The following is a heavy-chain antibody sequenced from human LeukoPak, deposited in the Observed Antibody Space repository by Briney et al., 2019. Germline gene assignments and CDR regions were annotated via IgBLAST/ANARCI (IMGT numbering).Heavy chain of an antibody. Sequence: SGTLSHTCTVSGGSISSYYWSWIRQPPGKGLEWIGCIYYSGRINYNPSLRSRVTISVDMSKNQFSLKLSSETAADTAVYYCARDDNDYVGAFNIWGQGTMVTVSS. CDR1: GGSISSYY. D-gene: IGHD4-17*01. J-gene: IGHJ3*02. CDR2: IYYSGRI. V-gene: IGHV4-59*01. CDR3: ARDDNDYVGAFNI.